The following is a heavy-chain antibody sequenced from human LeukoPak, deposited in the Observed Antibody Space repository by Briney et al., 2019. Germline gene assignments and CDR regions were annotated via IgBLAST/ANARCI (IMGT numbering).Heavy chain of an antibody. CDR3: ARDRAARGHYDSSGYYSLYY. D-gene: IGHD3-22*01. Sequence: SETLSLTCTVSGGSISSSSYYWGWIRQPPGKGLEWIGSIYYSGSTYYNPSLKSRVTISVDTSKNQFSLKLSSVTAADTAVYYCARDRAARGHYDSSGYYSLYYWGQGTLVTVSS. J-gene: IGHJ4*02. CDR1: GGSISSSSYY. CDR2: IYYSGST. V-gene: IGHV4-39*07.